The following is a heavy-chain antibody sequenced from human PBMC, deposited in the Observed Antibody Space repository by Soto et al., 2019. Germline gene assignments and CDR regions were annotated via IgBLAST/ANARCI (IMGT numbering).Heavy chain of an antibody. D-gene: IGHD2-2*02. J-gene: IGHJ6*02. V-gene: IGHV3-21*01. CDR3: AREYTAWPLAYGLDV. CDR2: ISSRSDI. CDR1: GFIFSNYS. Sequence: GGSLRLSCVGSGFIFSNYSINWVRQAPGKGLEWVSSISSRSDIYHAESVKGRFTISRDNAKNSVSLQMNSLRAEDTAVYYCAREYTAWPLAYGLDVWGQGTTVTVSS.